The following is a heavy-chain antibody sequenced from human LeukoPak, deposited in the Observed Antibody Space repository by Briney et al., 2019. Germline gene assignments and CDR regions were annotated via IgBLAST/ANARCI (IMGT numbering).Heavy chain of an antibody. V-gene: IGHV3-21*01. J-gene: IGHJ4*02. CDR3: ARDEYSSSPGYFDY. CDR2: ISTSSSYI. D-gene: IGHD6-6*01. CDR1: GFTFISYS. Sequence: GGSLRLSCAASGFTFISYSMNWVRPAPGKGLEWDACISTSSSYIYHADSLKGRFTISRDDAKNSLYLQMNSLRAEDTAVYFCARDEYSSSPGYFDYWGQGILVTVSS.